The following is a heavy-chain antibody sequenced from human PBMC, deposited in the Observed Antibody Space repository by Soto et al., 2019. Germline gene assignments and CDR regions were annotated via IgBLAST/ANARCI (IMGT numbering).Heavy chain of an antibody. D-gene: IGHD1-1*01. CDR3: ARGSPRNTDFDY. Sequence: GGSLRLSCAASGFTFSSYGMHWVRQAPGKGLEWVAVIWYDGSNKYYADSVKGRFTISRDNSKNTLYLQMNSLRAEDTAVYYCARGSPRNTDFDYWGQGTLVTVSS. J-gene: IGHJ4*02. CDR1: GFTFSSYG. CDR2: IWYDGSNK. V-gene: IGHV3-33*01.